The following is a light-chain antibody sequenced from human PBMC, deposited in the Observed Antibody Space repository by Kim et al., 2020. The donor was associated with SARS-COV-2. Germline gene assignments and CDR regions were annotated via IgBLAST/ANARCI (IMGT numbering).Light chain of an antibody. CDR2: WAS. CDR3: QQYYSSPIT. V-gene: IGKV4-1*01. Sequence: DIVMTQSPDSLAVPLGERATINCKSSQSLLYTSNNQNYMAWYQQKPGQPPLLLIYWASTRHSGVPDRFSGSGSGTDFTLTISSLQAEDVAVYYCQQYYSSPITFGQGTRLEIK. CDR1: QSLLYTSNNQNY. J-gene: IGKJ5*01.